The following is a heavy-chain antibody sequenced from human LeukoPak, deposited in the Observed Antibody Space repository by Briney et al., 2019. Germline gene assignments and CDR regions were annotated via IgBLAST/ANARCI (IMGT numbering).Heavy chain of an antibody. CDR1: GGSISRGDYY. V-gene: IGHV4-30-4*08. Sequence: SQTLSLTCTVSGGSISRGDYYWSWIRQPPGKGLEWIGYIYYSVSTYYNPSLKSRVTISVDTSKNQFYLKLSSVTATDTAVYYCARAPATGRLHFDYWGQGTLVTVSS. CDR3: ARAPATGRLHFDY. CDR2: IYYSVST. D-gene: IGHD1-1*01. J-gene: IGHJ4*02.